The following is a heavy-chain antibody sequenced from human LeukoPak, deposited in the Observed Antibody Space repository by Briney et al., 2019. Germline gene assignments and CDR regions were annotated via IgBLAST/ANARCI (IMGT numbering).Heavy chain of an antibody. D-gene: IGHD4-11*01. CDR3: ARLTVNTASIDN. J-gene: IGHJ4*02. CDR1: GGSISSGSYS. V-gene: IGHV4-30-2*01. Sequence: SQTLSLTCAVSGGSISSGSYSWSWIRQPPGKGLEWIGYIYPRGSTYYNPSLKSRVILSLDKSANQFSLNLSSVTAADTAVYYCARLTVNTASIDNWGQGTLVTVSS. CDR2: IYPRGST.